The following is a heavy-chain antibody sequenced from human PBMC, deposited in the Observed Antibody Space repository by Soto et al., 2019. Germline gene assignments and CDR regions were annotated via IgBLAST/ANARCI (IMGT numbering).Heavy chain of an antibody. CDR1: GFTFTTYW. CDR2: IRQDGGAQ. Sequence: VQLVESGGGLAQPGGSLRLSCVASGFTFTTYWMSWVRQAPGKGLEWVANIRQDGGAQYYGDSVKGRFTISRDNAKNSVYLQMDSLRAEDTAVYYCVRGGHGSGSYLGSYWGQGILVTVSS. V-gene: IGHV3-7*03. CDR3: VRGGHGSGSYLGSY. D-gene: IGHD3-10*01. J-gene: IGHJ4*02.